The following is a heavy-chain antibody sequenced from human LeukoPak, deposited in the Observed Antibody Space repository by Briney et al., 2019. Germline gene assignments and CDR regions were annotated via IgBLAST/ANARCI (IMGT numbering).Heavy chain of an antibody. CDR3: ARDRTYFDY. J-gene: IGHJ4*02. CDR2: IYSGGNT. V-gene: IGHV3-66*02. Sequence: GGSLRLSCAASGFIVSSNYMSWVRQAPGKGLEWVSIIYSGGNTYYADSVKGRFTISRDNSKNTLYLQMNSLRAGDTAVYYCARDRTYFDYWGQGTLVTVSS. D-gene: IGHD3-16*01. CDR1: GFIVSSNY.